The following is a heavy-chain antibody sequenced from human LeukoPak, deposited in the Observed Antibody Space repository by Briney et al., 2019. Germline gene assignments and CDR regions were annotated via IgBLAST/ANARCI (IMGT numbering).Heavy chain of an antibody. V-gene: IGHV1-69*06. Sequence: ASVKVSCKASGGTFSSYAISWVRQAPGQGLEWMGGIIPIFGTANYAQKFQGRVTITADKSTSTAYMELSSLRSEDTAVYYCARDDPDDFWSGLTSKKYYMDVWGKGTTVTVSS. D-gene: IGHD3-3*01. CDR3: ARDDPDDFWSGLTSKKYYMDV. CDR1: GGTFSSYA. CDR2: IIPIFGTA. J-gene: IGHJ6*03.